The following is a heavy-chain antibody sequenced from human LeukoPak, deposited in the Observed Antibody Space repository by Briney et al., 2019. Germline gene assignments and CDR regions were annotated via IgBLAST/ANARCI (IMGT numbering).Heavy chain of an antibody. D-gene: IGHD4-17*01. CDR2: IYSGGST. Sequence: GGSLRLSCAASEFSVGSNYMTWVRQAPGKGLEWVSLIYSGGSTYYADSVKGRFTISRDNSKNTLYLQMNSLRAEDTAVYYCAKAAVTTDPYYYYYMDVWGKGTTVTISS. CDR3: AKAAVTTDPYYYYYMDV. V-gene: IGHV3-53*01. CDR1: EFSVGSNY. J-gene: IGHJ6*03.